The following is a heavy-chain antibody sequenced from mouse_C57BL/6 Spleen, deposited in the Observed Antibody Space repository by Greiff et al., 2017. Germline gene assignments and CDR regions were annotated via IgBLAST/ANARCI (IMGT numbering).Heavy chain of an antibody. CDR3: ARQLRQRGFDY. CDR2: IDPSDSYT. D-gene: IGHD3-2*02. Sequence: QVQLQQPGAELVKPGASVKLSCKASGYTFTSYWMQWVKQRPGQGLEWIGEIDPSDSYTNYNQKFKGKATLTVDTSSSTAYMQLSSLTSEDSAVYYCARQLRQRGFDYWGQGTTLTVSS. J-gene: IGHJ2*01. CDR1: GYTFTSYW. V-gene: IGHV1-50*01.